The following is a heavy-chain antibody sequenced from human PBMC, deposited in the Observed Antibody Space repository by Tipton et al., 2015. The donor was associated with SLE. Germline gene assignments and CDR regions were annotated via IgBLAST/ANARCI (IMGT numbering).Heavy chain of an antibody. V-gene: IGHV4-39*07. D-gene: IGHD2-21*01. CDR3: AREDSWAYCGGDCGEYFDL. CDR2: FYYSGST. Sequence: LRLSCTVSGGSISISSYYWGWICQPPGKGLAWIGSFYYSGSTYYNPSLKSRVTISVDTSKNQFSLKLCSVTAADTAVYYCAREDSWAYCGGDCGEYFDLWGRGTLVTVSS. J-gene: IGHJ2*01. CDR1: GGSISISSYY.